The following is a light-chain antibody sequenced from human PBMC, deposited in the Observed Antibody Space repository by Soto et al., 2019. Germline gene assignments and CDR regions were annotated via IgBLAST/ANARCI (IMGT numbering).Light chain of an antibody. CDR1: QSVSSY. V-gene: IGKV3-11*01. J-gene: IGKJ2*01. CDR2: DAS. CDR3: QQRSNWPMYT. Sequence: EIVLTQSPATLSLSPGERATLSCRASQSVSSYLAWYQQKPGQAPRLLIYDASNRATGIPARFSGSGSGTDFTLTISSLEPEDFAVYYCQQRSNWPMYTFGQGTKV.